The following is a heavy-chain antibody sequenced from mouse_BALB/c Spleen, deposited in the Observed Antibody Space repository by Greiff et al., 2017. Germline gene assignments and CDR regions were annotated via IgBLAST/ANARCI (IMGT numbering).Heavy chain of an antibody. Sequence: QVQLKESGAELVKPGASVKLSCKASGYTFTSYYMYWVKQRPGQGLEWIGEINPSNGGTNFNEKFKSKATLTVDKSSSTAYMQLSSLTSEDSAVYYCTRGDGSSYDYAMDYWGQGTSVTVSS. CDR1: GYTFTSYY. CDR2: INPSNGGT. CDR3: TRGDGSSYDYAMDY. D-gene: IGHD1-1*01. J-gene: IGHJ4*01. V-gene: IGHV1S81*02.